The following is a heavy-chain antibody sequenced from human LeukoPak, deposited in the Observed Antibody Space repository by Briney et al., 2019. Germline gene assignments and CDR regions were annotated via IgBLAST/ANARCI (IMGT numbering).Heavy chain of an antibody. Sequence: PGRSLRLSCAASGFTFSSYAMHWVRQAPCKGLEWVAVISYDGSNKYYADSVKGRFTISRDNSKNTLYLQMNSLRAEDTAVYYCAREAPRGTSSNAYYFDSWGQGTLVTVSS. CDR1: GFTFSSYA. CDR2: ISYDGSNK. D-gene: IGHD6-6*01. J-gene: IGHJ4*02. V-gene: IGHV3-30-3*01. CDR3: AREAPRGTSSNAYYFDS.